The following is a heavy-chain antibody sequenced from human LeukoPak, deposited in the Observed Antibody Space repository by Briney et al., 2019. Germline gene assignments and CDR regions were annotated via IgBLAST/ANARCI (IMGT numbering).Heavy chain of an antibody. D-gene: IGHD3-10*01. CDR3: ARSDNMERTRTLWFGESFNWFDP. V-gene: IGHV1-46*01. CDR1: GYTFTSYY. Sequence: ASVKVSCKASGYTFTSYYMHWVRQAPGQGLEWMGIINPSGGSTSYAQKFQGRVTMTRDASRSTVYMELSSLRSEDTAVYYCARSDNMERTRTLWFGESFNWFDPWGQGTLVTVSS. J-gene: IGHJ5*02. CDR2: INPSGGST.